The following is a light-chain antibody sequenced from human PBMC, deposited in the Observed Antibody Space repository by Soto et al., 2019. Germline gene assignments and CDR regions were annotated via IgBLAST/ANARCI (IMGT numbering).Light chain of an antibody. CDR1: QSVSSN. CDR2: RAS. V-gene: IGKV3-15*01. Sequence: EIVMTQSPATLSVSPGERATLSCRASQSVSSNLAWYQQKPGQAPRLLIYRASTRATGIPARFSGSGSGTEFTLTISSLQSEDFAVYYCQQYNNWPRTFGQGTKVENK. J-gene: IGKJ1*01. CDR3: QQYNNWPRT.